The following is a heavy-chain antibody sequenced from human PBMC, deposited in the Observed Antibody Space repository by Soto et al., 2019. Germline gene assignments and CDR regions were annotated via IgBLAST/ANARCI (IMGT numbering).Heavy chain of an antibody. CDR3: ARDSGTYYYGSGSYHWPFDY. J-gene: IGHJ4*02. V-gene: IGHV1-69*06. CDR1: GGTFSSYA. CDR2: IIPIFGTA. D-gene: IGHD3-10*01. Sequence: VASVKVSCKASGGTFSSYAISWVRQAPGQGLEWMGGIIPIFGTANYAQKFQGRVTITADKSTSTAYMELSSLRSEDTAVYYCARDSGTYYYGSGSYHWPFDYWGQGTLVTVSS.